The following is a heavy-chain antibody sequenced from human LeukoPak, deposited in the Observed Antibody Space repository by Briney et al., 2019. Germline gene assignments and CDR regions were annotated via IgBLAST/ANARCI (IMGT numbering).Heavy chain of an antibody. CDR3: VRARGGDYVGH. V-gene: IGHV3-48*03. Sequence: PGGSLRLSCAASGFTFSSYEMNWVRQAPGKGLEWVSYISSSGSTIYYADSLKGRFTISRDNAKNSLYLQMNSPRAGDTAVYYCVRARGGDYVGHWGQGTLVTVSS. D-gene: IGHD4-17*01. J-gene: IGHJ5*02. CDR2: ISSSGSTI. CDR1: GFTFSSYE.